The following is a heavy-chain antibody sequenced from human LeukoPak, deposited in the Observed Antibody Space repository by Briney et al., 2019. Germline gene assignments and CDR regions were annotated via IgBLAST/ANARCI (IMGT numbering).Heavy chain of an antibody. CDR3: ARSGPYGDYEFGPLRPSESRTTLFDY. D-gene: IGHD4-17*01. V-gene: IGHV4-59*08. Sequence: SETLSLTCTVSGGSISSYYWSWIRQPPGKGLEWIGYIYYSGSTNYNPSLKSRVTISVDTSKNQFSLKLSSVTAADTAMYYCARSGPYGDYEFGPLRPSESRTTLFDYWGQGTLVTVSS. J-gene: IGHJ4*02. CDR1: GGSISSYY. CDR2: IYYSGST.